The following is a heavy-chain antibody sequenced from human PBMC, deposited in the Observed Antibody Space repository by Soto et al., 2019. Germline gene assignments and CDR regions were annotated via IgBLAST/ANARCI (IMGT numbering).Heavy chain of an antibody. D-gene: IGHD6-13*01. J-gene: IGHJ4*02. Sequence: GGSLRLSCAASGFTFSSYGMHWVRQAPGKGLEWVAVIWYDGSNKYYADSVKGRFTISRDNSKNTLYLQMNSLRAEDTAVYYCARVIAAAGGSPFDYWGQGTLVTVSS. V-gene: IGHV3-33*01. CDR2: IWYDGSNK. CDR1: GFTFSSYG. CDR3: ARVIAAAGGSPFDY.